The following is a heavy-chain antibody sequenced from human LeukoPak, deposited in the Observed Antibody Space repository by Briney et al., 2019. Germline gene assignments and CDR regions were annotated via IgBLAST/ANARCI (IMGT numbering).Heavy chain of an antibody. CDR3: ARPGPYSSGWYQDFDY. Sequence: GGSLRLSCAASGFTLSNYWIHWVRQAPGKGLVWVAYINSDGSRASYADSAKGRFTISRDNAKNTVHLLMNSLRVEDTAAYYCARPGPYSSGWYQDFDYWGQGTLVTVSS. V-gene: IGHV3-74*01. J-gene: IGHJ4*02. D-gene: IGHD6-19*01. CDR2: INSDGSRA. CDR1: GFTLSNYW.